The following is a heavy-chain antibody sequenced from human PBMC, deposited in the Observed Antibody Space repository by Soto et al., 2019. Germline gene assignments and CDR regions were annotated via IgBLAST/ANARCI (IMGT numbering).Heavy chain of an antibody. D-gene: IGHD1-1*01. CDR3: ARLTEAERH. CDR2: LYNHGKT. V-gene: IGHV3-53*01. J-gene: IGHJ4*02. Sequence: EVQLVESGGGLTQPGGSLRLSCVVSGFIVSSSHMIWVRQAPGKGLEGVSILYNHGKTNYVDSVKGRFTITRDNSKNTVYLQMNRRRVEGTAVYYCARLTEAERHWGQGALVTVSS. CDR1: GFIVSSSH.